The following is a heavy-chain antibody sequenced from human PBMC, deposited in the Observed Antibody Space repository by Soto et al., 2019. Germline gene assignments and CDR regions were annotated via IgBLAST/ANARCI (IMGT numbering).Heavy chain of an antibody. Sequence: GGSLRLSCAASGFTFSSYSMSWVRQAPGKGLEWVSAISGSGGSTYYADSVKGRFTISRDNSKNTLYLQMNSLRAEDTAVYYCAKDLSARPPLGMDVWGQGTTVNVSS. J-gene: IGHJ6*02. V-gene: IGHV3-23*01. CDR3: AKDLSARPPLGMDV. CDR1: GFTFSSYS. D-gene: IGHD3-16*02. CDR2: ISGSGGST.